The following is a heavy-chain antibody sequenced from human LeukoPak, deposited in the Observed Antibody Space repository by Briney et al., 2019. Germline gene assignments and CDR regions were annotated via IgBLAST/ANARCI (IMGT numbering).Heavy chain of an antibody. V-gene: IGHV3-48*03. CDR2: ISSSGSTI. D-gene: IGHD3-10*01. Sequence: PGGSLRLSCAASGFTFSSYEMNWVRQAPGKGLEWVSYISSSGSTIYYADSVKGRFTISRDNAKNSLYLQMNSLRAEDTAVYYCARVKLLWFGELSYYMDVWGKGTTVTISS. CDR3: ARVKLLWFGELSYYMDV. CDR1: GFTFSSYE. J-gene: IGHJ6*03.